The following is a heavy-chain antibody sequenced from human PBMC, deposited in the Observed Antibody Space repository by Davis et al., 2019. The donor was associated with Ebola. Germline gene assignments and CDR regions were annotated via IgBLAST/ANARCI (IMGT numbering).Heavy chain of an antibody. CDR3: ARHPWGIVVVTASPAEYFQH. CDR2: INAGNGNT. J-gene: IGHJ1*01. D-gene: IGHD2-21*02. V-gene: IGHV1-3*01. CDR1: RYTYTSYA. Sequence: ASVPVSCKASRYTYTSYAWHSVLQPPDQRLEGMGWINAGNGNTKYSQKFQGRVTITADESTSTAYMDLSRLRSDDTAVYYCARHPWGIVVVTASPAEYFQHWGQGTLVTVSS.